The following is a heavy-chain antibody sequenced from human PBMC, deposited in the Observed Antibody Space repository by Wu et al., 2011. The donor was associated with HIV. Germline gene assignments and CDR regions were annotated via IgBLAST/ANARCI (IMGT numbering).Heavy chain of an antibody. V-gene: IGHV1-69*14. CDR1: GGAFSSYG. D-gene: IGHD2-8*01. J-gene: IGHJ2*01. CDR3: ARAPNPGRYFDL. CDR2: IIPIFGTA. Sequence: QVQLVQSWAEVKKPGSSVKVSCKASGGAFSSYGISWVRQAPGQGLEWMARIIPIFGTANYAQKFQGRITISADTSTTTVYMDLSSLRSEDTAVYFCARAPNPGRYFDLWGRGTLVTVSS.